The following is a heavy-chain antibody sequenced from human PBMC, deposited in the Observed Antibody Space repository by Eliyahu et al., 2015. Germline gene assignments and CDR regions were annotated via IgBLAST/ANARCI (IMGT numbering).Heavy chain of an antibody. J-gene: IGHJ4*02. Sequence: QVTLKESGPVLVKPTETLTLXCTVSGFSLSNARMGVSWIRQPPGKALEWLAHXFSXDEKSXSTSLKSRLTXSKDTSKSQVVLTMTNMDPVDTATYYCARTEVKYSSGWPGGFDYWGQGTLVTVSS. CDR1: GFSLSNARMG. D-gene: IGHD6-19*01. CDR3: ARTEVKYSSGWPGGFDY. CDR2: XFSXDEK. V-gene: IGHV2-26*01.